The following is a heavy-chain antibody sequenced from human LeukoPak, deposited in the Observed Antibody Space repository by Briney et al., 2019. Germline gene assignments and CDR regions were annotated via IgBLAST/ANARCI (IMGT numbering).Heavy chain of an antibody. CDR1: GGSISSYY. J-gene: IGHJ4*02. CDR2: IYYSGST. Sequence: SETLSLTCNVSGGSISSYYWSWIRQPPGKGLEWIGYIYYSGSTNYNPSLKSRVTISVDTSKNQFSLKLSSVTAADTAVYYCASWDILTGYFDYWGQGTPVTVSS. V-gene: IGHV4-59*01. CDR3: ASWDILTGYFDY. D-gene: IGHD3-9*01.